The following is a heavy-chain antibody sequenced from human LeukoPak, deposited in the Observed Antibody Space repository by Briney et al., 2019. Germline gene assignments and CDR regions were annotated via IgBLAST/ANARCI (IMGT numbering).Heavy chain of an antibody. V-gene: IGHV3-33*01. Sequence: PGRSLRLSCAASGFTFSSYGMHWVRQAPGKGLEWVAVIWYDGSNKYYADSVKGRFTISRDNSKNTLYLQMNSLRAEDTAVYYCARGPYSSSSAPYYYYYYMDVWGKGTTVTVSS. CDR3: ARGPYSSSSAPYYYYYYMDV. D-gene: IGHD6-6*01. J-gene: IGHJ6*03. CDR2: IWYDGSNK. CDR1: GFTFSSYG.